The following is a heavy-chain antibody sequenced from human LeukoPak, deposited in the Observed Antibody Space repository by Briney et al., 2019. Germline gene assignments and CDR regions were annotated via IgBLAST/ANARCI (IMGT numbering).Heavy chain of an antibody. D-gene: IGHD6-19*01. CDR3: ASETGIAVAGTDY. V-gene: IGHV1-2*02. CDR1: GYTFTGYY. J-gene: IGHJ4*02. Sequence: ASVKVSCKASGYTFTGYYMHWVRQAPGQGLEWMRWINPNSGGTNYAQKFQGRVTMTRDTSISTAYMELSRLRSDDTAVYYCASETGIAVAGTDYWGQGTLVTVSS. CDR2: INPNSGGT.